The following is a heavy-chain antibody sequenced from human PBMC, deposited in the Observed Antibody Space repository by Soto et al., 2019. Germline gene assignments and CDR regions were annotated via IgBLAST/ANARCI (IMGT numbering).Heavy chain of an antibody. J-gene: IGHJ4*02. CDR3: ARDQIYSGYASRY. CDR1: GFTVSSNY. V-gene: IGHV3-66*01. CDR2: IYSGGST. Sequence: EVQLVESGGGLVQPGGSLRISCAASGFTVSSNYMSWVRQAPGKGLEWVSVIYSGGSTYYADSVKGRVTISRDNSKNTLYLQMNSLRAEDTAVYYCARDQIYSGYASRYWGQGTLVTVS. D-gene: IGHD5-12*01.